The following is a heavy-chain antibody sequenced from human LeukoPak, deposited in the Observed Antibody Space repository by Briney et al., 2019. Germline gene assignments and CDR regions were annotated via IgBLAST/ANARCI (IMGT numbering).Heavy chain of an antibody. CDR1: GFTFSIYA. CDR2: ISGSGGTA. CDR3: AKKGYYDRSGYYMYYFDH. D-gene: IGHD3-22*01. J-gene: IGHJ4*02. V-gene: IGHV3-23*01. Sequence: GGSLRLSCAASGFTFSIYAMSWVRQAPGKGLEWVSAISGSGGTAYYADSVKGRFTISRDNSKNTLYLQMNSLGAEDTAVYYCAKKGYYDRSGYYMYYFDHWCQGTLVTVSS.